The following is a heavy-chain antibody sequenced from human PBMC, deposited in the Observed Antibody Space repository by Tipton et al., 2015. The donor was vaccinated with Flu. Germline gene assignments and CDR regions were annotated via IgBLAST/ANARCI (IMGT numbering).Heavy chain of an antibody. D-gene: IGHD4-17*01. CDR1: GYSMRSGYY. J-gene: IGHJ2*01. CDR2: ISHSGST. CDR3: ARMEWTVTTPRYFDL. Sequence: LRFSCAVSGYSMRSGYYWGWIRQPPGKGLEWIGSISHSGSTYYNPSLRSRVAISVDTSQNQFSLELTSVTAADTGVYFCARMEWTVTTPRYFDLWGRGTLVTVSS. V-gene: IGHV4-38-2*01.